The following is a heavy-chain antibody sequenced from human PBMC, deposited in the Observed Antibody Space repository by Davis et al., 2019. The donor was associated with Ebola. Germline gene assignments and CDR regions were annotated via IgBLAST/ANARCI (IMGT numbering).Heavy chain of an antibody. Sequence: ASVTVSCKASGYTFTSYYMHWVRHAPGQGLEWMGIINPSGGSTSNAQKFQGGVTMTRDTSTSTVYMELSSLRSEDTAVYYCARDYGTQWFGEPTYDGMDVWGQGTTVTVSS. CDR1: GYTFTSYY. CDR2: INPSGGST. D-gene: IGHD3-10*01. CDR3: ARDYGTQWFGEPTYDGMDV. J-gene: IGHJ6*02. V-gene: IGHV1-46*01.